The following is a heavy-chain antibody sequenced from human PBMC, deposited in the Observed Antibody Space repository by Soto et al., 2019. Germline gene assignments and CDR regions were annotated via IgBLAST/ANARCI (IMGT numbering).Heavy chain of an antibody. CDR1: GFTFSNAW. CDR2: IKSKTDGGTT. J-gene: IGHJ4*02. D-gene: IGHD1-26*01. Sequence: GGSLRLSCAASGFTFSNAWMSWVRQAPGKGLEWVGRIKSKTDGGTTDYAAPVKGRFTISRDDSKNTLYLQMNSLKTEDTAVYYCTTGSVGATEGIFDYWGQGTLVTVSS. CDR3: TTGSVGATEGIFDY. V-gene: IGHV3-15*01.